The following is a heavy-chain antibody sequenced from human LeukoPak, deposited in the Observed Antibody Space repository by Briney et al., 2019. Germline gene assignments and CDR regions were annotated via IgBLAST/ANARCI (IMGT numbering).Heavy chain of an antibody. CDR2: IDPSDSYT. Sequence: GGSLRLSCKGSGYSFSSYWINWVRQMPGKGLEWMGRIDPSDSYTYYNPSFQGHVTISADKSISTAYLQWCSLMASDTAMYYCARHTISDYWGQGTQVTVSS. CDR1: GYSFSSYW. J-gene: IGHJ4*02. V-gene: IGHV5-10-1*01. CDR3: ARHTISDY. D-gene: IGHD3-10*01.